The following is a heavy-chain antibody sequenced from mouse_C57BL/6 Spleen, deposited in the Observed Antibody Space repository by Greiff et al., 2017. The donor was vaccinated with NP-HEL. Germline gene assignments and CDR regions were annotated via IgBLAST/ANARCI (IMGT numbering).Heavy chain of an antibody. J-gene: IGHJ3*01. CDR1: GYTFTDYY. CDR3: ASIYYGSSPTAY. Sequence: VQLQQSGPELVKPGASVKISCKASGYTFTDYYMNWVKQSHGKSLEWIGDINPNNGGTSYNQKLKGKATLTVDKSSSTAYMELRSLTSEDSAVYYCASIYYGSSPTAYWGQGTLVTVSA. V-gene: IGHV1-26*01. D-gene: IGHD1-1*01. CDR2: INPNNGGT.